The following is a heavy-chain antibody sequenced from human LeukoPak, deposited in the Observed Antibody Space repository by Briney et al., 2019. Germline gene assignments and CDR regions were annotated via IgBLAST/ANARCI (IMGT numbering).Heavy chain of an antibody. CDR1: GGSIGSGSYD. V-gene: IGHV4-61*02. CDR2: IYTSGST. J-gene: IGHJ4*02. Sequence: SETLSLTCTVAGGSIGSGSYDWSWILQPAGKGLEWIGRIYTSGSTNCNPSVKSRVTISVDTSKNQFSLKLSSVTAADTAVYYCARRYSSRWYVTGFDSWGPGTLVTVSS. CDR3: ARRYSSRWYVTGFDS. D-gene: IGHD6-19*01.